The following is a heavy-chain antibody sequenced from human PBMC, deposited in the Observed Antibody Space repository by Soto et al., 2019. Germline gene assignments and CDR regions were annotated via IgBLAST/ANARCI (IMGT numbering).Heavy chain of an antibody. J-gene: IGHJ4*02. CDR2: IYYSGST. CDR1: GGSISSYY. D-gene: IGHD2-21*02. Sequence: QVQLQESGPGLVKPSETLSLTCTVSGGSISSYYWSWIRQPPGKGLEWLGYIYYSGSTNYNPSLKSRVTISVDTSKNQFSLKLSSVTAADTAVYYCARVLMGYCGGDCPLYYFDYWGQGTLVTVSS. V-gene: IGHV4-59*01. CDR3: ARVLMGYCGGDCPLYYFDY.